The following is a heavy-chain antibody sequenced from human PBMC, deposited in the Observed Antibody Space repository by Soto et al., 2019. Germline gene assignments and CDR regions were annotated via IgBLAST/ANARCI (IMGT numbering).Heavy chain of an antibody. J-gene: IGHJ4*02. CDR1: GGSISSSSYY. V-gene: IGHV4-39*01. CDR3: ARRGGNPRWIAARQTDY. D-gene: IGHD6-6*01. CDR2: IYYSGST. Sequence: SETLSLTCTVSGGSISSSSYYWGWIRQPPGKGLEWIGSIYYSGSTYYNPSLKSRVTISVDTSKNQFSLKLSSVTAADTAVYYCARRGGNPRWIAARQTDYWGQGTLVTVSS.